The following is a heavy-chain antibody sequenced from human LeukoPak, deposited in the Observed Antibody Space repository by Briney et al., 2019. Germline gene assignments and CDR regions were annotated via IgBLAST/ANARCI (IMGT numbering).Heavy chain of an antibody. Sequence: PSETLSLTCTVSGGSISSSSYYWGWIRQPPGKGLEWIGSIYYSGSTYYNPSLKSRVTLSVDTSKNQFSLKLSSVTAADTAVYYCARRRKNYDILTGYFDYWGQGTLVTVSS. CDR3: ARRRKNYDILTGYFDY. V-gene: IGHV4-39*01. J-gene: IGHJ4*02. D-gene: IGHD3-9*01. CDR2: IYYSGST. CDR1: GGSISSSSYY.